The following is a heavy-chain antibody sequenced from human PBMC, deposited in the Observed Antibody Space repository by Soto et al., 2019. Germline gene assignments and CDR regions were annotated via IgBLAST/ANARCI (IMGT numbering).Heavy chain of an antibody. D-gene: IGHD3-16*02. J-gene: IGHJ5*02. CDR3: ARDRYRHSTLPPHNNWFAP. Sequence: QVQLVQSGAEVKKPGASVKVSCKASGYTFTSYYMHWVRQAPGQGLEWMGIINPSGGSTSYAQKFQGRVTMTRDTSTSTVYMELSSLRSEDTAVYYCARDRYRHSTLPPHNNWFAPWGQGTLVTVSS. CDR1: GYTFTSYY. CDR2: INPSGGST. V-gene: IGHV1-46*01.